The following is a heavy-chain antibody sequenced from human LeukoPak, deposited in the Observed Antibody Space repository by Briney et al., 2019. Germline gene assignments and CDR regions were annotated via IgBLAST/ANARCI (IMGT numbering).Heavy chain of an antibody. V-gene: IGHV3-74*01. Sequence: GGSLGLSCAASGFTFSSNWMHWVRQAPGKGLVWVSRINEDGSITNYADSVKGRFTISRDNSKNTLYLQMNSLRAEDTAVYYCARDGGYDFWSGYYQDYWGQGTLVTVSS. CDR1: GFTFSSNW. D-gene: IGHD3-3*01. J-gene: IGHJ4*02. CDR2: INEDGSIT. CDR3: ARDGGYDFWSGYYQDY.